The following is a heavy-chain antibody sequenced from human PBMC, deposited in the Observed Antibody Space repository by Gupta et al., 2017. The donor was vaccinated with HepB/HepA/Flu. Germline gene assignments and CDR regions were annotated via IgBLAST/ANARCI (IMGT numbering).Heavy chain of an antibody. D-gene: IGHD6-19*01. Sequence: QVQLQESGPGLVKPSETLSLTCTVSGGSISSYYWSWIRQPPGKGLEWIGYIYYSGSTNYNPSLKSRVTISVDTSKNQFSLKLSSVTAADTAVYYCARDRRSSGWFIDYWGQRTLVTVSS. V-gene: IGHV4-59*01. CDR1: GGSISSYY. J-gene: IGHJ4*02. CDR3: ARDRRSSGWFIDY. CDR2: IYYSGST.